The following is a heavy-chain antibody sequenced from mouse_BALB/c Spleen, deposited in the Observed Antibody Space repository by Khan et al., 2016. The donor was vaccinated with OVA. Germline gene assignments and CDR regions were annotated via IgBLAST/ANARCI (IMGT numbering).Heavy chain of an antibody. CDR2: INPSDGRS. V-gene: IGHV1S81*02. CDR1: GYTFTSYW. CDR3: TRGGYGSLAY. Sequence: QVQLQQPGAELVKPGASVKLSCQASGYTFTSYWMHWVKQRPGQGLDWIGYINPSDGRSHYTEKFKNKATLTVDKSSSTASMQLSSLTSEGSAVYFCTRGGYGSLAYWGQGTLVTVSA. J-gene: IGHJ3*01. D-gene: IGHD2-10*02.